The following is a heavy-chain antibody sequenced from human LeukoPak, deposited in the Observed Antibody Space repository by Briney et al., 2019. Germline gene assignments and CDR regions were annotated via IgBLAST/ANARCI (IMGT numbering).Heavy chain of an antibody. D-gene: IGHD6-19*01. J-gene: IGHJ3*02. CDR3: ARESSGWFNAFDI. V-gene: IGHV3-7*01. CDR2: IKQDGSEK. Sequence: PGGSLRLSCAASGFTFSSYWMSWVRQAPGKGLEWVANIKQDGSEKYYVDSVKGRFTISRDNAKNSLYLQMNSLRAEDTAVYYCARESSGWFNAFDIWGQGTMVTVSS. CDR1: GFTFSSYW.